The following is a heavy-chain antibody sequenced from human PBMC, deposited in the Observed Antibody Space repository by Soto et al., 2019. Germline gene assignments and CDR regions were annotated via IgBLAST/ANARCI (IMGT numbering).Heavy chain of an antibody. Sequence: GASVKVSCKASGYTFTTYGITWVRQAPGQGLEWMGWISGYNGKTKYAQKPQGRVTMTTDTSTSTAYMELRSLRSDDTAVYYCARADYGGPQGAFDIWGQGTMVTVSS. CDR3: ARADYGGPQGAFDI. D-gene: IGHD4-17*01. V-gene: IGHV1-18*01. J-gene: IGHJ3*02. CDR1: GYTFTTYG. CDR2: ISGYNGKT.